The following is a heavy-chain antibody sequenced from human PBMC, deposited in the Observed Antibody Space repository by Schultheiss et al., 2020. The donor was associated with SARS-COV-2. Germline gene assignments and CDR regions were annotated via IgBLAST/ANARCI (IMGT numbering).Heavy chain of an antibody. CDR2: IYYSGST. CDR1: GGSISTYY. CDR3: ARPGVAAIDY. V-gene: IGHV4-59*01. D-gene: IGHD6-19*01. J-gene: IGHJ4*02. Sequence: SETLSLTCIVAGGSISTYYWGWIRQPPGKGLEWIGYIYYSGSTNYNPSLKSRVTISVDTSKNQFSLKLSSVTAADTAVYYCARPGVAAIDYWGQGTLVTVSS.